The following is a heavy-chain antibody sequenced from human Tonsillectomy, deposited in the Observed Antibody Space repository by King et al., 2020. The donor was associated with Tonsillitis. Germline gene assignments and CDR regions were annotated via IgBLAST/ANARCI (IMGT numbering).Heavy chain of an antibody. V-gene: IGHV3-13*01. D-gene: IGHD2-21*01. Sequence: VQLVESGGGLVQPGGSLRLSCAASGFTFSRYDMHWVRQVPGKGLEWVSCIGTVDDTYYRDSVKGRFSISRDNARNSLYLQMNSLRAGATAVYYCAREPMIASFFDVFDFWGQGTLVTVSS. CDR1: GFTFSRYD. J-gene: IGHJ3*01. CDR3: AREPMIASFFDVFDF. CDR2: IGTVDDT.